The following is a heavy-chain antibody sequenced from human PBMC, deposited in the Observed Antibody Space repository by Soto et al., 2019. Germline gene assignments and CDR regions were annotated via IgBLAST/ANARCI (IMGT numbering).Heavy chain of an antibody. CDR1: GFTFSSYA. V-gene: IGHV3-30-3*01. CDR2: ISYDGSNK. D-gene: IGHD5-18*01. CDR3: ARDHSVATAYFDY. Sequence: GGSLRLSCAASGFTFSSYAMHWFRQAPGKGLEWVAVISYDGSNKYYADSVKGRFTISRDNSKNTLYLQMNSLRAEDTAVYYCARDHSVATAYFDYWGQGTLVTVSS. J-gene: IGHJ4*02.